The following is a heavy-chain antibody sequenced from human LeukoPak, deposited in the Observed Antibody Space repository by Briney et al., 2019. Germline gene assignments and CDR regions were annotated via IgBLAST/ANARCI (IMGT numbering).Heavy chain of an antibody. D-gene: IGHD5-18*01. CDR1: GYTFTGYY. V-gene: IGHV1-2*02. J-gene: IGHJ6*03. Sequence: EASVKVSCKASGYTFTGYYMHWVRQAPGQGLEWMGWINPNSGGTNYAQKFQGRVTMTRDTSISTAYMELSRLRSDDTAVYYCARGGYPSYYYYMDVWGKGTTVTISS. CDR2: INPNSGGT. CDR3: ARGGYPSYYYYMDV.